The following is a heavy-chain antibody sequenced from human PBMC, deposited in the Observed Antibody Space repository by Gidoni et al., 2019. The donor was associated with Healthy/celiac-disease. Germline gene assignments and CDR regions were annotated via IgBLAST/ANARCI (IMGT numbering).Heavy chain of an antibody. V-gene: IGHV3-23*01. CDR1: GFTFSSYA. D-gene: IGHD6-6*01. J-gene: IGHJ6*02. CDR2: ISGSGGST. CDR3: AKVSAARPGYYYGMDV. Sequence: EVQLLESGGGLVQPGGSLRLSCAASGFTFSSYAMSWVRQAPGKGLEWVSAISGSGGSTYYADSVKGRFTISRDNSKNTLYLQMNSLRAEDTAVYYCAKVSAARPGYYYGMDVWGQGTTVTVSS.